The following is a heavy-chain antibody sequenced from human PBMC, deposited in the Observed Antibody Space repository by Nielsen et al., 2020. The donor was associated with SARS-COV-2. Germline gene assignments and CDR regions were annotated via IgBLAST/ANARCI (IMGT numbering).Heavy chain of an antibody. CDR3: ARVKMDWDRPSYYHYYYSMDV. J-gene: IGHJ6*03. Sequence: GSLRLSCTVSGGSMSSFYWSWIRQPPGKGLEWVGSVYSSGSANYNPSLQSRVTISVDTSKNQFSLSLKSVTAADTAVYFCARVKMDWDRPSYYHYYYSMDVWGKGTTVTVSS. CDR1: GGSMSSFY. CDR2: VYSSGSA. V-gene: IGHV4-59*01. D-gene: IGHD3/OR15-3a*01.